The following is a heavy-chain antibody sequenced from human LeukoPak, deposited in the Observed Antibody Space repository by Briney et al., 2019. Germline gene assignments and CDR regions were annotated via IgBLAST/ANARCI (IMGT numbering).Heavy chain of an antibody. D-gene: IGHD3-16*01. Sequence: PGGSLRLSCAASGFTFTNTWMGWVRQAPGKGLEWVGRIKSETDGETADYATPVKGRFVISRDDSKNMVYLQMNSLKTEDTAVYYCTLGGGILFSDYWGQGTLVTVSS. V-gene: IGHV3-15*01. J-gene: IGHJ4*02. CDR2: IKSETDGETA. CDR3: TLGGGILFSDY. CDR1: GFTFTNTW.